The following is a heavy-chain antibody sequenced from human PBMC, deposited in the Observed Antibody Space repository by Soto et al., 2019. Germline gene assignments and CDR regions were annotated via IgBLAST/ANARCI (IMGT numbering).Heavy chain of an antibody. Sequence: SETLSLTCAVSGDSISSSVWWTWVRQPPGKGLEWIGEVFHTGDTYFNPSLRSRVAMSVDKSTNEFSLKVTSVTAADTAIYYCARKAWVRFDYGGQRA. D-gene: IGHD7-27*01. CDR1: GDSISSSVW. J-gene: IGHJ4*02. CDR3: ARKAWVRFDY. CDR2: VFHTGDT. V-gene: IGHV4-4*02.